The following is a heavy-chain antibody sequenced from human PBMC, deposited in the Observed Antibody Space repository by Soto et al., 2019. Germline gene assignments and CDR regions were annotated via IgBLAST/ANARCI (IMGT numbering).Heavy chain of an antibody. CDR1: GFTFSDAW. V-gene: IGHV3-15*07. J-gene: IGHJ4*02. CDR3: TSHDATEQNFVPY. D-gene: IGHD1-7*01. Sequence: EVQLVESGGGLVKPGGSLRLSCAASGFTFSDAWMNWARQAPGKGLEWVGRIKSKAYGGTADYSAPVRGRSTISRDDSTATMYLQMNSLETEDTGVYYCTSHDATEQNFVPYWGQGTLVTVSS. CDR2: IKSKAYGGTA.